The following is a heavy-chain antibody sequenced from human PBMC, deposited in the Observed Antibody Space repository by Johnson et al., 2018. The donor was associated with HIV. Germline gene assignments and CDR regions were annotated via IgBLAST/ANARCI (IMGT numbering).Heavy chain of an antibody. J-gene: IGHJ3*02. Sequence: VQLVESGGGVVRPGGSLRLSSSPSGFTFDDYGMSWVRQAPGKGLEWVSPISGSDHSTYSADSVQGRFTISRDNAKNSLYLQMNSLRAEDAAVYYCARSRDCSGGSCPDGFDIWGQGTKVIVSS. CDR3: ARSRDCSGGSCPDGFDI. D-gene: IGHD2-15*01. CDR1: GFTFDDYG. V-gene: IGHV3-20*03. CDR2: ISGSDHST.